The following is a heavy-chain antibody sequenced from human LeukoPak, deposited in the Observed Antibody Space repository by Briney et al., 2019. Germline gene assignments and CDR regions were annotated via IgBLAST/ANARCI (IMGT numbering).Heavy chain of an antibody. CDR1: GGSFSGYY. CDR3: ARHGGLTIFGYYYDSSGYSHFDY. Sequence: SETLSLTCAVYGGSFSGYYWSWIRQPPGKGLEWIGEINHSGSTNYNPSLKSRVTISVDTSKNQFSLKLSSVTAADTAVYYCARHGGLTIFGYYYDSSGYSHFDYWGQGTLVTVSS. V-gene: IGHV4-34*01. D-gene: IGHD3-22*01. J-gene: IGHJ4*02. CDR2: INHSGST.